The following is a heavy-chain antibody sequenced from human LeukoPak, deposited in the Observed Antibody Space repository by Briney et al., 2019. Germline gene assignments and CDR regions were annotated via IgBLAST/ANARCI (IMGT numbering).Heavy chain of an antibody. CDR1: GYTFIAYY. CDR3: VQFELDY. D-gene: IGHD1-7*01. CDR2: INPNTGGT. Sequence: ASVNVSCKASGYTFIAYYIHWVRQAPGQGLEWMGRINPNTGGTNYAQKFQGRVTMTRDTSISTAYMDLSRLRSDDTAGYYCVQFELDYWGQGTLVTVSS. J-gene: IGHJ4*02. V-gene: IGHV1-2*06.